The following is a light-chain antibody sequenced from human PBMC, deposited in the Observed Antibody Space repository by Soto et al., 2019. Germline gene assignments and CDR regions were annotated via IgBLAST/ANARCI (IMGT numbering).Light chain of an antibody. V-gene: IGKV3-11*01. J-gene: IGKJ2*01. CDR3: QKSSNWPGA. Sequence: EIILTQSPATLSLSPGEGATLSCRASQSVSSSLAWYQQKPGQAPRLLIYAASIRATGIPARFSGSGSGTDFTLTIRSLEPEDFAIYYCQKSSNWPGAFGQGTKLEIK. CDR1: QSVSSS. CDR2: AAS.